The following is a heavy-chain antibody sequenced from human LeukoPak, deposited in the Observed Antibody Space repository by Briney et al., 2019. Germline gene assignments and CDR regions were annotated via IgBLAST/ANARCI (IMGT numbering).Heavy chain of an antibody. D-gene: IGHD5-18*01. CDR3: ARNSYPFPDY. V-gene: IGHV1-2*02. J-gene: IGHJ4*02. CDR2: INPNSGAT. CDR1: GYTFTGYY. Sequence: GASVKVSCKASGYTFTGYYMHWVRQAPGQGLEWMGWINPNSGATNYAQKFQGRVTMTRDTSISAAHMELSRLRSDDTAVYYCARNSYPFPDYWGRGTLVTVSS.